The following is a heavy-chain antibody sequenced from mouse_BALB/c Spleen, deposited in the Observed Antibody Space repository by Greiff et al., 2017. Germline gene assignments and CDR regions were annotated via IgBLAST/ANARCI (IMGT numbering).Heavy chain of an antibody. CDR2: IWAGGST. D-gene: IGHD2-14*01. J-gene: IGHJ3*01. V-gene: IGHV2-9*02. Sequence: VKLVESGPGLVAPSQSLSITCTVSGFSLTSYGVHWVRQPPGKGLEWLGVIWAGGSTNYNSALMSRLSISKDNSKSQVFLKMNSLQTDDTAMYYCARDASYRYDEAWFAYWGQGTLVTVSA. CDR1: GFSLTSYG. CDR3: ARDASYRYDEAWFAY.